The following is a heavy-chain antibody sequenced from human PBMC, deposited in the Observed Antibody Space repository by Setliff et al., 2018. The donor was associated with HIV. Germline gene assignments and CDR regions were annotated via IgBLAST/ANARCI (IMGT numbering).Heavy chain of an antibody. CDR3: AKGSGKITIYYYYMDV. CDR1: GFTFRSYA. Sequence: GGSLRLSCAASGFTFRSYAMSWVRQAPGKGLEWVSVMSGSGVSTHYVDSVKGRFTVSRDNSKNTLYLQMNSLRAEDAAVYYCAKGSGKITIYYYYMDVWGKGTTVTVSS. V-gene: IGHV3-23*01. D-gene: IGHD3-3*01. CDR2: MSGSGVST. J-gene: IGHJ6*03.